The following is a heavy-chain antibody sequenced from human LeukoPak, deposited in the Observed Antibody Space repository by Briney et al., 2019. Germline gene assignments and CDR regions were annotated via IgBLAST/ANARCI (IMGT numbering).Heavy chain of an antibody. CDR3: AKGTYSSGYFFDY. J-gene: IGHJ4*02. CDR2: ISGSGGST. Sequence: GGSLRLSCAASGFTVSSNYLSWVRQAPGKGLEWVSAISGSGGSTYYADSVKGRFTISRDNSKNTLYLQMNSLRAEDTAVYYCAKGTYSSGYFFDYWGQGTLVTVSS. D-gene: IGHD3-22*01. CDR1: GFTVSSNY. V-gene: IGHV3-23*01.